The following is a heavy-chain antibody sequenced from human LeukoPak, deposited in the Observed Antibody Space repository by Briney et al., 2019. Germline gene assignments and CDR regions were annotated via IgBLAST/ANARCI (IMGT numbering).Heavy chain of an antibody. Sequence: ASVKVSCKASGYTFTTYGISWVRQAPGQGLEWMGWISARSGNTNYAQKLQGRVTMTTDTSTSTAYMELRSLRSDDTAMYYCARVDYYGSGALDYWGQGTLVTVSS. V-gene: IGHV1-18*01. D-gene: IGHD3-10*01. CDR1: GYTFTTYG. CDR3: ARVDYYGSGALDY. CDR2: ISARSGNT. J-gene: IGHJ4*02.